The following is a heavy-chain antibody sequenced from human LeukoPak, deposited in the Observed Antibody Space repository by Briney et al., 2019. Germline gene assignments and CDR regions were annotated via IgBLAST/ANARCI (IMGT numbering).Heavy chain of an antibody. Sequence: PSETLSPTCTVSGGSISSSSYYWGWIRQPPGKGLEWIGSIYYSGSTYYNPSLKSRVTISVDTSKSQFSLKLSSVTAADTAVYYCARGSGSGIDYWGQGTLVTVSS. CDR1: GGSISSSSYY. J-gene: IGHJ4*02. V-gene: IGHV4-39*07. CDR2: IYYSGST. CDR3: ARGSGSGIDY. D-gene: IGHD3-10*01.